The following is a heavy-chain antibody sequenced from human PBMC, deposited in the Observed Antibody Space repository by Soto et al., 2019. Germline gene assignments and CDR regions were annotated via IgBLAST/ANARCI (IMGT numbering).Heavy chain of an antibody. CDR3: ARRSLTGSDFDY. J-gene: IGHJ4*02. CDR2: IYYSGST. D-gene: IGHD1-20*01. CDR1: GGSVSSGSYY. Sequence: ASETLSLTCTVSGGSVSSGSYYWSWIRQPPGKGLEWIGYIYYSGSTNYNPSLKSRVTISVDTSKNQFSLKLSSVTAADTAVYYCARRSLTGSDFDYWGQGTLVTVSS. V-gene: IGHV4-61*01.